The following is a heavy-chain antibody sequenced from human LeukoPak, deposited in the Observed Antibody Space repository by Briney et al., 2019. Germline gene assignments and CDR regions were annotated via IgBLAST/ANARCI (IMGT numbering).Heavy chain of an antibody. D-gene: IGHD3-10*01. Sequence: GESLKISCKGSGYSFTSYWIGWVRQMPGKGLEWMGIIYPGDSDTRYSPSFQGQVTISADKSISTAYLQWSSLKASDTAMYYCARGVNYYGSGSYRLYYYYYMDVWGKGTTVTVSS. CDR3: ARGVNYYGSGSYRLYYYYYMDV. CDR2: IYPGDSDT. V-gene: IGHV5-51*01. J-gene: IGHJ6*03. CDR1: GYSFTSYW.